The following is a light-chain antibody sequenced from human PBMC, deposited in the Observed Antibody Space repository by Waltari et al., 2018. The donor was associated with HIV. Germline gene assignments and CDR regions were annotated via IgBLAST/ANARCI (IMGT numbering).Light chain of an antibody. J-gene: IGLJ3*02. CDR3: QTWDTGIIM. Sequence: QPVVTQSPSAAASLGASVKLTCTLSSGHSDYAIAWHQQHPQKGPRYLMRLNNDGSHYKGDGIPDRFSGSSSGAGRYLIISSLQSGDEADYYCQTWDTGIIMFGGGTKLTVL. V-gene: IGLV4-69*01. CDR1: SGHSDYA. CDR2: LNNDGSH.